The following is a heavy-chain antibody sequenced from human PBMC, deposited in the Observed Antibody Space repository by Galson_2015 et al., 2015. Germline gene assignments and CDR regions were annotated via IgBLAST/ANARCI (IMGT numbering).Heavy chain of an antibody. D-gene: IGHD3-3*01. CDR2: VWYDESNK. CDR1: GFTFSSYG. V-gene: IGHV3-33*01. Sequence: SLRLSCAASGFTFSSYGMHWVRQAPGKGLEWVAVVWYDESNKFYADSVKGRFSISRDNFKNTLYLQMNSLRDEDTAVYYCARGPRIIPLPDDCWSGFYLGGGLDVWGQGTTVTVSS. J-gene: IGHJ6*02. CDR3: ARGPRIIPLPDDCWSGFYLGGGLDV.